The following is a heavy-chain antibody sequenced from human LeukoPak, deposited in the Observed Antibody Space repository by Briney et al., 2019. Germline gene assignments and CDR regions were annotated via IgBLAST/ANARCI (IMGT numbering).Heavy chain of an antibody. D-gene: IGHD2-2*01. V-gene: IGHV1-18*01. J-gene: IGHJ4*02. CDR1: GYTFTSYG. Sequence: GASVKVSCKASGYTFTSYGISWVRQAPGQGLEWMGWISAYNGNTNYAQKLQGRVTMTTDTSTSTAYMELRSLRSDDTAVYYCARGPGYCSSTSCLPGAPIDYWGQGTLVTVSS. CDR2: ISAYNGNT. CDR3: ARGPGYCSSTSCLPGAPIDY.